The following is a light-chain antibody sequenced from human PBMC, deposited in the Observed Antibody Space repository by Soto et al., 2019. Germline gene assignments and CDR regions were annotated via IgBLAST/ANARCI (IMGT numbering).Light chain of an antibody. V-gene: IGKV3-20*01. CDR1: QSVSSSY. CDR3: KRNGGSPGYT. CDR2: GAS. Sequence: EIVLTQSPGTLSLSPGERATLSCRASQSVSSSYLAWYQQKPGQAPRLLIYGASSRATGIPDRFSGSGSGTDFTLTISRRGPEDLEWYYFKRNGGSPGYTFGRGPSWRSN. J-gene: IGKJ2*01.